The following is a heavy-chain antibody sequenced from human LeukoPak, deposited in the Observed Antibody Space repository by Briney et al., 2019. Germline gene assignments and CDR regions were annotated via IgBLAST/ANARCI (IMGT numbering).Heavy chain of an antibody. CDR1: GYSISSGYY. V-gene: IGHV4-38-2*02. CDR3: ARGRADLGFDP. Sequence: SETLSLTCTVSGYSISSGYYWGWIRQPPGKGLEWIGSIYHSGRTFYNPSLKSRVTISVDTSKNQFSLKLTSVTAADTAVYYCARGRADLGFDPWGLGTLVTVSS. J-gene: IGHJ5*02. CDR2: IYHSGRT. D-gene: IGHD3-10*01.